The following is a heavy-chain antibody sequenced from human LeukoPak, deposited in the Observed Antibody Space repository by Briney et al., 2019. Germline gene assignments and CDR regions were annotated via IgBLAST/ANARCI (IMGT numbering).Heavy chain of an antibody. V-gene: IGHV3-23*01. CDR3: AKDSPSVPVFDY. CDR1: GFTFSSYA. Sequence: PGGSLRLSCAASGFTFSSYAISWVRHAPGKGLEWVSAISVSGGSTYYADSVKGRFTISRDNSKNTLYLQMNSLRAEDTAVYYCAKDSPSVPVFDYWGQGTLVTVSS. CDR2: ISVSGGST. D-gene: IGHD2-2*01. J-gene: IGHJ4*02.